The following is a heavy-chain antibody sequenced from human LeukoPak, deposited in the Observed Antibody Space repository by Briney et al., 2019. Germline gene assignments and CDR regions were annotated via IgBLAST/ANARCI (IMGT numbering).Heavy chain of an antibody. D-gene: IGHD3-22*01. Sequence: GGSLRLSCAASGFTFSSYATSWVRQAPGKGLEWVSAISGSGGSTYYADSVKGRFTISRDNSKNTLYLQMNSLRAEDTAVYYCAKDRGMIVVVELDYWGQGTLVTVSS. CDR3: AKDRGMIVVVELDY. J-gene: IGHJ4*02. V-gene: IGHV3-23*01. CDR2: ISGSGGST. CDR1: GFTFSSYA.